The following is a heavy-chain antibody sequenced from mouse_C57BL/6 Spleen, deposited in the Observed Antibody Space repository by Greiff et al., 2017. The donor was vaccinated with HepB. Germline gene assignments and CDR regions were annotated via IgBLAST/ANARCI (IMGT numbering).Heavy chain of an antibody. D-gene: IGHD2-1*01. Sequence: VQLQQPGAELVKPGASVKLSCKASGYTFTSYWMQWVKQRPGQGLEWIGEIDPSDSYTNYNQKFKGKATLTVDTSSSTAYMQLSSLTSEDSAVYYCARGGNYEGAWFAYWGQGTLVTVSA. J-gene: IGHJ3*01. CDR2: IDPSDSYT. V-gene: IGHV1-50*01. CDR3: ARGGNYEGAWFAY. CDR1: GYTFTSYW.